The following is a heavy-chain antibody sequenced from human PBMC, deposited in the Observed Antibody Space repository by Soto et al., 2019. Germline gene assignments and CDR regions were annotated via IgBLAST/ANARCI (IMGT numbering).Heavy chain of an antibody. Sequence: SETLSLTCTVSGGSISSYYWSWIRQPPGKGLEWIGYIYYSGSTNYNPSLKSRVTISADTSKNQFSLKLSSVTAADTAVYYCARVWGGGFDFWGQGTMVTVSS. CDR2: IYYSGST. V-gene: IGHV4-59*01. CDR3: ARVWGGGFDF. J-gene: IGHJ3*01. D-gene: IGHD3-10*01. CDR1: GGSISSYY.